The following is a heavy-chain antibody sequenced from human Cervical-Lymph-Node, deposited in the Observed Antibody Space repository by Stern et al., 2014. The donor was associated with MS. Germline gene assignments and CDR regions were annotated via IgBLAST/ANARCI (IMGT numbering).Heavy chain of an antibody. CDR2: IYPGASDT. CDR1: GYSFTSYW. CDR3: ARTYDSSGYAYNWFDP. D-gene: IGHD3-22*01. V-gene: IGHV5-51*01. J-gene: IGHJ5*02. Sequence: VQLVQSGAEVKKPGESLKISCKGSGYSFTSYWIGWVRQMPGKGLEWMGFIYPGASDTRYSPSFQGQVTISADKSISTAYLQWSSLKASDTAMYYCARTYDSSGYAYNWFDPWGQGTLVTVSS.